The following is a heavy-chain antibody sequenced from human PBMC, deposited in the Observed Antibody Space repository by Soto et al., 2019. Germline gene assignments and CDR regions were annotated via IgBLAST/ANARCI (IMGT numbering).Heavy chain of an antibody. CDR1: GGSISSYY. CDR2: IYYSGST. D-gene: IGHD5-12*01. Sequence: QVQLQESGPGLVKPSETLSLTCTVSGGSISSYYWSWIRQPPGKGLEWIGYIYYSGSTKYNPSLKSRVTISVDTSKNQFSLKLSSVTAADTAVYYCARAKVGTIATDYWGQGTLVTVSS. CDR3: ARAKVGTIATDY. J-gene: IGHJ4*02. V-gene: IGHV4-59*01.